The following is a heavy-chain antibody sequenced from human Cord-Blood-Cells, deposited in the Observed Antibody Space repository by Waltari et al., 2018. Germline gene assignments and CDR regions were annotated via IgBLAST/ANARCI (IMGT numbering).Heavy chain of an antibody. D-gene: IGHD3-16*01. J-gene: IGHJ4*02. CDR1: GGSFSSSRYY. V-gene: IGHV4-39*01. Sequence: LPLQESGPGLVKPSEALSLPCTVSGGSFSSSRYYWGWIRQPPGKGLEWIGSIYYSVSTYYNPSLKSRVTISLDTSKNQFSLKLSSVTAADTAVYYCAQNAWQFDYWGQGTLVTVSS. CDR2: IYYSVST. CDR3: AQNAWQFDY.